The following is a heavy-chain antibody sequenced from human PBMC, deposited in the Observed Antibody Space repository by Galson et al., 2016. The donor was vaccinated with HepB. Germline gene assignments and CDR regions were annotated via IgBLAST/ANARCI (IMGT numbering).Heavy chain of an antibody. D-gene: IGHD2-8*02. V-gene: IGHV3-53*01. CDR1: GFTVSDYY. CDR3: EMTSYRECTGTHCVNFRYYYYFMDV. Sequence: SLRLSCAASGFTVSDYYMTWVRQAPGKGLEWVSVVFLGGSTYYAQSVEGRFTISRDDSQNTLHLQMNSLTAEDTTVYVCEMTSYRECTGTHCVNFRYYYYFMDVWGKGTTVTV. CDR2: VFLGGST. J-gene: IGHJ6*03.